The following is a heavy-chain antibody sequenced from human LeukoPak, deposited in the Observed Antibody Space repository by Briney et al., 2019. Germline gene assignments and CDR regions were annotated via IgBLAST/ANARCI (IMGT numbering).Heavy chain of an antibody. CDR3: ARETGSSVGSTDFDY. CDR2: ISYDESNK. V-gene: IGHV3-30-3*01. J-gene: IGHJ4*02. Sequence: GGSLRLSCAASGFTFSSYAMHWVRQAPGKGLEWVAVISYDESNKYYADSVKGRLTISRDNSKNTLYLQMHSLRAKDTALYYCARETGSSVGSTDFDYWGQGTLVTVSS. CDR1: GFTFSSYA. D-gene: IGHD6-6*01.